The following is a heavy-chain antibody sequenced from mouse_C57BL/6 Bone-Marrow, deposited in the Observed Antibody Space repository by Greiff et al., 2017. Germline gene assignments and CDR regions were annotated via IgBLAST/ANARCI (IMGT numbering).Heavy chain of an antibody. Sequence: VHVKQSGPELVKPGASVKISCTASGYSFTDYNMNWVKQSNGKSLEWIGVINPNYGTTSYNQKFKCKATLSVDQSSSTAYMQLNSLTSEDSAVYYCARCYDYDYAMDYWGQGTSVTVSS. J-gene: IGHJ4*01. CDR1: GYSFTDYN. D-gene: IGHD2-4*01. CDR2: INPNYGTT. V-gene: IGHV1-39*01. CDR3: ARCYDYDYAMDY.